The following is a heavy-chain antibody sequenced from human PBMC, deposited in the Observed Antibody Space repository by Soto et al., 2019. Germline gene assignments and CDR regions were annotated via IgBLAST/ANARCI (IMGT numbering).Heavy chain of an antibody. CDR3: AKGTELVVVITTYDY. V-gene: IGHV3-23*01. J-gene: IGHJ4*02. Sequence: PGGSLRLSCAASGFTFSSYAISWVRQAPGKGLEWVSAISGSGGSTYYADSVKGRFTISRDNSKNTLYLQMNSLRAEDTAVYYCAKGTELVVVITTYDYWGQGTLVTVSS. CDR2: ISGSGGST. D-gene: IGHD3-22*01. CDR1: GFTFSSYA.